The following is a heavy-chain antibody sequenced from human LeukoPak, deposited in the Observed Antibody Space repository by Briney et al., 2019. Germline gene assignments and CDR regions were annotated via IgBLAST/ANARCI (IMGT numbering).Heavy chain of an antibody. V-gene: IGHV3-64*02. CDR2: LSYNGGST. CDR1: GFTFSTCP. CDR3: AKDLFSSFDWFEAPDP. Sequence: GGSLRLSCVVFGFTFSTCPMHWVRQAPGKGLEFVSSLSYNGGSTYYADSVKGRFTISRDNSRNTLYLQMDSLRAEDTAVYYCAKDLFSSFDWFEAPDPWGQGTLVTVSS. J-gene: IGHJ5*02. D-gene: IGHD3-9*01.